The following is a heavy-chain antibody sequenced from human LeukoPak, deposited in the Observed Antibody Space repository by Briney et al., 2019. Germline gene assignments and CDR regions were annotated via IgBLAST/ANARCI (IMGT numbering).Heavy chain of an antibody. Sequence: GGSLRLSCAASGFTFSNAWMSWVRQAPGKGLEWVGRIKSKTDGGTTDYAAPVKGRFTISRDDSKNTLYLRMNSLKTEDTAVYYCTTSDYYYYYGMDVWGKGTTVTVSS. CDR2: IKSKTDGGTT. V-gene: IGHV3-15*01. CDR3: TTSDYYYYYGMDV. CDR1: GFTFSNAW. J-gene: IGHJ6*04.